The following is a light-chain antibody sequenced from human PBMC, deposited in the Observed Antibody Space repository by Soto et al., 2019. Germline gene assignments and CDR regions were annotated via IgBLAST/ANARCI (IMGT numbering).Light chain of an antibody. Sequence: DIQMTQSPSSLSASVGDRVTITCRASQSISSYLNWYQQKPGKAPKLLIYAASSLQSGVPSRFSGSGSGTDFTLTSSSLQPEDFATYYCQQSYSTPPKWTFGQGTKVEIK. CDR2: AAS. CDR3: QQSYSTPPKWT. J-gene: IGKJ1*01. CDR1: QSISSY. V-gene: IGKV1-39*01.